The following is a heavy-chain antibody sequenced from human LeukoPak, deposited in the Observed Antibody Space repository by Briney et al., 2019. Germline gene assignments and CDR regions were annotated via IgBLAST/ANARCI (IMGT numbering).Heavy chain of an antibody. CDR3: AKRSGGYYYDSSAYYFDC. CDR1: GFTFSSYA. J-gene: IGHJ4*02. Sequence: GGSLRLSCAASGFTFSSYAMSWVRQAPGKGLEWVSVIGGSGGNTFYADSVKGRFTISRDNSRSTLYLQMYSLRAEDTAVYYCAKRSGGYYYDSSAYYFDCWGQGTLVTVSS. D-gene: IGHD3-22*01. CDR2: IGGSGGNT. V-gene: IGHV3-23*01.